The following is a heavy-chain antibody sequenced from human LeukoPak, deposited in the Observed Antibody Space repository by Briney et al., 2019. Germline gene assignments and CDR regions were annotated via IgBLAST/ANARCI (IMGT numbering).Heavy chain of an antibody. CDR1: GGSISSSSYY. V-gene: IGHV4-39*01. J-gene: IGHJ5*02. CDR3: ARGSNTAEGLNWFDP. D-gene: IGHD5-18*01. Sequence: SETLSLTCTVSGGSISSSSYYWGWIRQPPGKGLEWIGSIYYSGSTYYNPSLKSRVTISVDTSKNQFSLKLSSVTAADTAVYYCARGSNTAEGLNWFDPWGQGTLVTVSS. CDR2: IYYSGST.